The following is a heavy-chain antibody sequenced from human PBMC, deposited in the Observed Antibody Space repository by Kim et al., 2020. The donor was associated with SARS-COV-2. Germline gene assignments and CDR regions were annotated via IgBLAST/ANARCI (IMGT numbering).Heavy chain of an antibody. CDR2: IYPGDSDT. J-gene: IGHJ6*02. D-gene: IGHD6-19*01. Sequence: GESLKISCKGSGYSFTSYWIGWVRQMPGKGLEWMGIIYPGDSDTRYSPSFQGQVTISADKSISTAYLQWSSLKASDTAMYYCATTIAVAGTTYNPTRGYYDGMDVWGQGTTVTVSS. CDR3: ATTIAVAGTTYNPTRGYYDGMDV. CDR1: GYSFTSYW. V-gene: IGHV5-51*01.